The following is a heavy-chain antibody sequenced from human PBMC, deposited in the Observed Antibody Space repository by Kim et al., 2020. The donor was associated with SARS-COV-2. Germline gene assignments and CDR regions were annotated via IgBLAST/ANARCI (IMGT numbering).Heavy chain of an antibody. D-gene: IGHD6-13*01. V-gene: IGHV3-30*18. CDR1: GFTFSSYG. CDR2: ISYDGSNK. J-gene: IGHJ5*02. Sequence: GGSLRLSCAASGFTFSSYGMHWVRQAPGKGLEWVAVISYDGSNKYYADSVKGRFTISRDNSKNTLYLQMNSLRAEDTAVYYCAKEGPYSSSWYPNNWFDPWGQGTLVTVSS. CDR3: AKEGPYSSSWYPNNWFDP.